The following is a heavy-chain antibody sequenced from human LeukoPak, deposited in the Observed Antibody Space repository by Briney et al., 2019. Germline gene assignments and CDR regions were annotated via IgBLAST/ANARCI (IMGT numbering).Heavy chain of an antibody. D-gene: IGHD5-18*01. CDR1: GFTFSSYW. V-gene: IGHV3-21*01. J-gene: IGHJ4*02. CDR2: ISSSSSSI. Sequence: PGGSLRLSCAASGFTFSSYWMSWVRQAPGKGLEWVSSISSSSSSIYYADSVKGRFTISRDNAKNSLYLQMNSLRAEDTAVYYCARASGDIVETATMGSYWGQGTLVTVSS. CDR3: ARASGDIVETATMGSY.